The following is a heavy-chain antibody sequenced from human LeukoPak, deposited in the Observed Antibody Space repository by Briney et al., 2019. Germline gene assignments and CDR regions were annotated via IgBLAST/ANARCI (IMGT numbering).Heavy chain of an antibody. J-gene: IGHJ4*02. CDR3: AKSDYDFWSALDY. Sequence: GGSLRLSCAASGFAFSSYAMSWVRQAPGKGLEWVSAISGSGGSTYYADSVKGRFTISRDNSKNTLYLQMNSLRAEDTAVYYCAKSDYDFWSALDYWGQGTLVTVSS. V-gene: IGHV3-23*01. CDR2: ISGSGGST. CDR1: GFAFSSYA. D-gene: IGHD3-3*01.